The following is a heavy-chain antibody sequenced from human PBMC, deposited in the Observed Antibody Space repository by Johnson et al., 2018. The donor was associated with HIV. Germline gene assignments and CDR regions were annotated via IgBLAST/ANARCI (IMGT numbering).Heavy chain of an antibody. CDR2: IRYDGSNK. D-gene: IGHD3-3*01. Sequence: QVQLVESGGGVVQPGRSLRLSCAASGFTFSSYAMHWVRQAPGKGLEWVAVIRYDGSNKYYADSVKGRFTISRDNSKNTLYLQMNSLRAEDTAVYYCAKDSTYYDSGGAFDIWGQGTMVTVSS. V-gene: IGHV3-30*02. CDR1: GFTFSSYA. J-gene: IGHJ3*02. CDR3: AKDSTYYDSGGAFDI.